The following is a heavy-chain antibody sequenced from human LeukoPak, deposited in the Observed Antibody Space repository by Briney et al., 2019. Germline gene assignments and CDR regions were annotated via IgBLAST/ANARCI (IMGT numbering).Heavy chain of an antibody. Sequence: ASVKISCKVSGYTFTDYYMHWVQQAPGKGLEWMGLVDPEDGETIYAEKFQGRVTITADTSTDTAYVELSSLRSEDTAVYYCATGKGATTFDYWGQGTLVTVSS. CDR3: ATGKGATTFDY. CDR2: VDPEDGET. J-gene: IGHJ4*02. CDR1: GYTFTDYY. D-gene: IGHD1-26*01. V-gene: IGHV1-69-2*01.